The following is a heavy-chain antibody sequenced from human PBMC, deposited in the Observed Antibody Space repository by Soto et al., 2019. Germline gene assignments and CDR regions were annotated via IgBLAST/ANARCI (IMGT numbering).Heavy chain of an antibody. CDR2: ISYDGSNK. CDR3: ARDYSSSSTGRNRGTFDY. J-gene: IGHJ4*02. CDR1: GFTFSSYA. V-gene: IGHV3-30-3*01. D-gene: IGHD6-6*01. Sequence: GGSLRLSCAASGFTFSSYAMHWVRQAPGKGLEWVAVISYDGSNKYYADSVKGRFTISRDNSKNTLYLQMNSLRAEDTAVYYCARDYSSSSTGRNRGTFDYWGQGTLVTVSS.